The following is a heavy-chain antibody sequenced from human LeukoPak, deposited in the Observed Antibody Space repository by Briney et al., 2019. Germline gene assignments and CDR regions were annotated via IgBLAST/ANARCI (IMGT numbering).Heavy chain of an antibody. V-gene: IGHV3-33*01. CDR2: IWYDGSNK. J-gene: IGHJ6*02. CDR3: ARDSKPGGSGSYSSYGMDV. D-gene: IGHD3-10*01. CDR1: GFAFSSYG. Sequence: PERSLRLSCAASGFAFSSYGMHWVRQAPGKGLEWVAVIWYDGSNKYYADSVKGRFTISRDNSKNTLYLQMNSLRAEVTAVYYCARDSKPGGSGSYSSYGMDVWGQGTTVTVSS.